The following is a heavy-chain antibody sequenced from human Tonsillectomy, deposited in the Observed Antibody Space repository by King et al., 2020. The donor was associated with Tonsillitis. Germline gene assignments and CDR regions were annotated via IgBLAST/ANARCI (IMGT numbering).Heavy chain of an antibody. CDR1: GYTFTSYY. CDR2: INPSGGTT. V-gene: IGHV1-46*01. D-gene: IGHD2-2*01. J-gene: IGHJ5*02. Sequence: QLVQSGAEVKKPGASVKVSCKASGYTFTSYYMHWVRQAPGQGLEWMGMINPSGGTTSYAQKFQGRVTMTRDTSTNTVYMELSSLRSEDTAAYYCARDRPCSSASCYGGSWFDPWGQGTLVTVCS. CDR3: ARDRPCSSASCYGGSWFDP.